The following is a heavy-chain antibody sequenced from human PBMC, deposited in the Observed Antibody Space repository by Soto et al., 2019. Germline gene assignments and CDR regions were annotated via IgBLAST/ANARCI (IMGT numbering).Heavy chain of an antibody. D-gene: IGHD2-21*01. CDR3: AKVAPFILGSPF. Sequence: EVKLVESGGALVQPGGSLRLSCTASGFDFSGSEMNWFRQAAGKGLEWVAYITGSGGVTFHADSVKGRFSISRDNAKNSLFLDMSDLTADDTGVYYCAKVAPFILGSPFWGQGTLVTGSS. CDR2: ITGSGGVT. CDR1: GFDFSGSE. J-gene: IGHJ4*02. V-gene: IGHV3-48*03.